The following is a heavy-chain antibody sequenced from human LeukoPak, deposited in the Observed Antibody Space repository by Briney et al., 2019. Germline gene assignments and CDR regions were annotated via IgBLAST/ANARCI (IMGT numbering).Heavy chain of an antibody. Sequence: SEALPVTCAVYGGSFSGYYWSWIRQPPGKGLEWIGEINHSGSTNYNPSLKRRVTISVDTSKNQFSLKLSSVTAADTAVYYCARGRVVVVPAAIFSGWFDPWGEGTLVTVPS. D-gene: IGHD2-2*02. J-gene: IGHJ5*02. CDR1: GGSFSGYY. CDR3: ARGRVVVVPAAIFSGWFDP. V-gene: IGHV4-34*01. CDR2: INHSGST.